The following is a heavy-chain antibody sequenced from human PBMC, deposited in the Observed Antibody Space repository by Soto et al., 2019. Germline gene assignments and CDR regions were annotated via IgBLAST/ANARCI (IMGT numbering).Heavy chain of an antibody. CDR2: INPNSGGT. Sequence: ASVKVSCKASGYTFTGYYMHWVRQAPGQGLEWMGWINPNSGGTNYAQKFQGWVTMTGDTSISTAYMELSRLRSDDTAVYYCARDMGYCSGGSCRPTRGRKNWFDPWGQGTLVTVSS. CDR3: ARDMGYCSGGSCRPTRGRKNWFDP. J-gene: IGHJ5*02. D-gene: IGHD2-15*01. V-gene: IGHV1-2*04. CDR1: GYTFTGYY.